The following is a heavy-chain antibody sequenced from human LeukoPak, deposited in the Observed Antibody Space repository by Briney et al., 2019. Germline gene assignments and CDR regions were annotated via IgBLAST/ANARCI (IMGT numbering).Heavy chain of an antibody. CDR3: ARGRYDFWSGPRAYYFDY. Sequence: PGGSLRLSCAASGFTFSSYAMSWVRQAPGKGLEWVSAISGSGGSTYYADSVKGRFTISRDNSKNTLYLQMNSLRAEDTAIYYCARGRYDFWSGPRAYYFDYWGQGTLVTVSS. V-gene: IGHV3-23*01. CDR2: ISGSGGST. CDR1: GFTFSSYA. D-gene: IGHD3-3*01. J-gene: IGHJ4*01.